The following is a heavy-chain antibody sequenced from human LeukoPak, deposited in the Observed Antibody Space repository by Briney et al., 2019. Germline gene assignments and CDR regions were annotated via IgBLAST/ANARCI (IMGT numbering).Heavy chain of an antibody. CDR2: IYYSGST. Sequence: SETLSLTCTVSGGSISSGDYYWSWIRQPPGKGLEWIGYIYYSGSTYYNPSLKSRVTISVDTSKNQFSLKLSSVTAADTAVYYCARKKVTMVRGVNMFDYWGQGTLVTVSS. J-gene: IGHJ4*02. CDR3: ARKKVTMVRGVNMFDY. V-gene: IGHV4-30-4*08. CDR1: GGSISSGDYY. D-gene: IGHD3-10*01.